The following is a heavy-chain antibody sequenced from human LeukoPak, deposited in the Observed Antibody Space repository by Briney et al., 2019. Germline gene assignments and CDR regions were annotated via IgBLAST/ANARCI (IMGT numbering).Heavy chain of an antibody. CDR2: IYYSGGT. J-gene: IGHJ4*02. D-gene: IGHD6-13*01. V-gene: IGHV4-59*08. CDR3: ATTGATSPYSASWFNIEY. CDR1: GGSVTSYY. Sequence: SETLSLTCTVSGGSVTSYYCNWVRQPPGRGLEWIGYIYYSGGTNYDPSLESRVTISLDTAKNQFSLKLRSVTAEDTAVYYCATTGATSPYSASWFNIEYWGQGTLVTVSS.